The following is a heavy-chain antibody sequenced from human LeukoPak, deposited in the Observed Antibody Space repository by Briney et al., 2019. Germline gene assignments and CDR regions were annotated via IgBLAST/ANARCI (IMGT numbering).Heavy chain of an antibody. V-gene: IGHV4-59*08. D-gene: IGHD1-1*01. Sequence: PSETLSLTCTVSGGSISSYYWSWIRQPPGKGLEWIGYISYSGSTNYNPSLKSRVTISVDTSKNQFSLKLSSVTAADTAVYYCARHNSRDGYNYDSFDYWGQGTLVTVPS. CDR3: ARHNSRDGYNYDSFDY. CDR1: GGSISSYY. CDR2: ISYSGST. J-gene: IGHJ4*02.